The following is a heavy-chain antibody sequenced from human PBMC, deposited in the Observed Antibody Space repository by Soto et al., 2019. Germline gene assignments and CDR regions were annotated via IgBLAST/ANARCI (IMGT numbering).Heavy chain of an antibody. CDR2: CYYSGST. D-gene: IGHD5-18*01. CDR3: ARDRGGYSYGADY. Sequence: QVQLQESGPGLVKPSQTLSLTCTVSGGSISSGGYYWSWIRQHPGKGLEWIGYCYYSGSTYYNPSHKSRGIMAGETSRNQFSLRLSSVTDADTALYYCARDRGGYSYGADYWVQGTLVNVSS. J-gene: IGHJ4*02. V-gene: IGHV4-31*03. CDR1: GGSISSGGYY.